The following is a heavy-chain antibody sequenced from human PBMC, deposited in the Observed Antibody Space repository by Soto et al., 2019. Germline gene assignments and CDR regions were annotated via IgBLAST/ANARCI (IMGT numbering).Heavy chain of an antibody. CDR3: ARGYDHRDLYAF. V-gene: IGHV4-31*03. CDR2: IYYSGST. Sequence: PSETLSLTCTVSGGSISSGGYYWSWIRQHPGKGLEWIGYIYYSGSTYYNPSLKSRVTISVDTSKNQFSLKLSSVTAADTAVYFCARGYDHRDLYAFRGQGTLDTVSS. J-gene: IGHJ4*02. D-gene: IGHD5-12*01. CDR1: GGSISSGGYY.